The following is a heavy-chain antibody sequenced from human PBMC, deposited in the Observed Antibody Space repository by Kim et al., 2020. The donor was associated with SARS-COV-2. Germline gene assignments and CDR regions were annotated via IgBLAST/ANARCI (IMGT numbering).Heavy chain of an antibody. CDR2: IYYSGST. J-gene: IGHJ4*02. Sequence: SETLSLTCTVSGGSISSYYWSWIRQPPGKGLEWIGYIYYSGSTNYNPSLKSRVTISVNTSKNQFSLKLSSVTAADTAVYYCARVVAAAGADYWGQGTLVTVSS. D-gene: IGHD6-13*01. CDR1: GGSISSYY. V-gene: IGHV4-59*13. CDR3: ARVVAAAGADY.